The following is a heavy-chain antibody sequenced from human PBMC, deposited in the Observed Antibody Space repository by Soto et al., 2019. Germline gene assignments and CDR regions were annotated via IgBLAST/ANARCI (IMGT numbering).Heavy chain of an antibody. CDR1: GGSISSYY. CDR3: ARPSASSGWYGGFDY. V-gene: IGHV4-59*08. D-gene: IGHD6-19*01. Sequence: SETLSLTCTVSGGSISSYYWSWIRQPPGKGLEWIGYIYYSGSTNYNPSLKSRVTISVDTSKNQFSLKLSSVTAADTAVYYCARPSASSGWYGGFDYWGQGTLVTVPQ. CDR2: IYYSGST. J-gene: IGHJ4*02.